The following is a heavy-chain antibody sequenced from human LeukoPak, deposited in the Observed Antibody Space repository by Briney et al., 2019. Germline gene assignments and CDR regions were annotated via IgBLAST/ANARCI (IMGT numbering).Heavy chain of an antibody. CDR1: GFTFSNYN. Sequence: GGSLRLSCAASGFTFSNYNLNWVRQAPGKGLEWVSLISGSSNYIYYGDSVKGRFTISRYNAKNSLYLQMDSLRVEDTAVYYCARDEGRYGLDVWGTGTTVIVSS. CDR2: ISGSSNYI. J-gene: IGHJ6*04. CDR3: ARDEGRYGLDV. V-gene: IGHV3-21*01.